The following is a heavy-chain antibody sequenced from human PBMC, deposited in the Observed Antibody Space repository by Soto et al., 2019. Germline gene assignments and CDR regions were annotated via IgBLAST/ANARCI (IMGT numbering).Heavy chain of an antibody. D-gene: IGHD3-22*01. CDR3: AKIEPRFYYDSSGYYPFDY. CDR1: GFTFSNYA. V-gene: IGHV3-23*01. J-gene: IGHJ4*02. CDR2: LSGSGVST. Sequence: PGGSLRLSCAASGFTFSNYAMTWVRQAPGKGLEWVPALSGSGVSTYYADSVTGRFTISRDNSKNTVYLQMNSLRAEDTAVYYCAKIEPRFYYDSSGYYPFDYWGQGTLDTVSS.